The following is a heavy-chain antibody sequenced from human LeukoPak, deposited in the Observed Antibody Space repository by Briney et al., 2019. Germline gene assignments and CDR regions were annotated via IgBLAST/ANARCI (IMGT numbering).Heavy chain of an antibody. D-gene: IGHD3-9*01. CDR2: INSDGSST. J-gene: IGHJ4*02. CDR3: ARGRALYDILTLGY. V-gene: IGHV3-74*01. CDR1: GFTFSSYW. Sequence: GGSLRLSCAASGFTFSSYWMHWVRQAPGKGLVWVSRINSDGSSTSYADSVKGRFIISRDNAKNTLYLQMNSPRAEDTAVYYCARGRALYDILTLGYWGQGTLVTVSS.